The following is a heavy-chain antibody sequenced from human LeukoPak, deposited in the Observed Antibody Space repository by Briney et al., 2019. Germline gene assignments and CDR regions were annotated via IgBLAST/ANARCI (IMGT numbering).Heavy chain of an antibody. D-gene: IGHD2-21*02. J-gene: IGHJ4*02. CDR2: ITGSGGST. V-gene: IGHV3-23*01. CDR1: GFTFSSYA. CDR3: AKKSVAAIPPLY. Sequence: PGGSLRLSCAASGFTFSSYAMSWVRQAPGTGLEWVSGITGSGGSTYYADSVKGRFTISRDNSKNTLYLQMNSLRAEDTAIYYCAKKSVAAIPPLYWGQGTLVTVSS.